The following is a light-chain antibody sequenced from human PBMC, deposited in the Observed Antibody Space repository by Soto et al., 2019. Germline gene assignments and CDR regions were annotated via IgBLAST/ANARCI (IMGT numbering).Light chain of an antibody. CDR2: DVS. CDR3: SSYTSSKTWV. J-gene: IGLJ2*01. CDR1: SSDVGAYNY. V-gene: IGLV2-14*03. Sequence: QSALTQPASVSGSPGQSITISCTGTSSDVGAYNYVSWYQQHPGKAPKLMIYDVSNRPLGVSNRFSGSKSGNTASLTISGLQAEDETDYYCSSYTSSKTWVFGGGTKLTVL.